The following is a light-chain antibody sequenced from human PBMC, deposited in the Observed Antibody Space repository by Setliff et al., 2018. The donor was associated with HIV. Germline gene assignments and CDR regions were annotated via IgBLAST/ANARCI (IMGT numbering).Light chain of an antibody. J-gene: IGKJ1*01. Sequence: DIQMTQSPSSLSASIGDRVTITCRASESITPFLNWYQQRPGKAPKLLISSTSTLQSGVPSRFSGSGSGTDFTLTISSLQLEDVATYYCQQSYSTPPTFGQGTKVDIK. CDR2: STS. CDR1: ESITPF. V-gene: IGKV1-39*01. CDR3: QQSYSTPPT.